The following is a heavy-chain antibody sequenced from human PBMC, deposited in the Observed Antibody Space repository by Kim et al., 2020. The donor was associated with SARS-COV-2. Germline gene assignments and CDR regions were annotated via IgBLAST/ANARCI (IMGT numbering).Heavy chain of an antibody. J-gene: IGHJ4*02. CDR1: GFTFGDYA. D-gene: IGHD5-18*01. Sequence: GGSLRLSCAASGFTFGDYAMHWVRQAPGKGLEWVSGISWNSGSIGYADSVKGRFTISRDNAKNSLYLQMNSLRAEDTALYYCAKARGYSYGLPFDYWGQGTLVTVSS. CDR2: ISWNSGSI. V-gene: IGHV3-9*01. CDR3: AKARGYSYGLPFDY.